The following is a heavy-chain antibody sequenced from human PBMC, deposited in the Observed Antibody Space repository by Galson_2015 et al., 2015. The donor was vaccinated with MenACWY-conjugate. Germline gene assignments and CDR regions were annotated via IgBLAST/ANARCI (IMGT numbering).Heavy chain of an antibody. CDR2: INWNGART. CDR1: GFTFDAHG. J-gene: IGHJ4*03. D-gene: IGHD3-3*02. V-gene: IGHV3-20*01. Sequence: SLRLPCAGSGFTFDAHGMYWVRPAPGEGLVGGSSINWNGARTGYADSVKGRFAISRDKDPNSLDLQMNNLSAEDTAFYHCARGGEPSLGPPSTHFNYWGQGTLVTVSS. CDR3: ARGGEPSLGPPSTHFNY.